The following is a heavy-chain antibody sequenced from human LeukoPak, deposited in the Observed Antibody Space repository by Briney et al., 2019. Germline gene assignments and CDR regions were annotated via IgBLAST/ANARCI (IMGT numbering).Heavy chain of an antibody. CDR3: ARNIAARPPYYYYGMDV. V-gene: IGHV5-51*01. CDR1: GYSFTSYW. D-gene: IGHD6-6*01. Sequence: GESLKISCKGSGYSFTSYWIGWVRQMPGKGLEGMGIIYPGDSDTRYSPSFQGQVTISADKSISTAYLQWSSLKASDTAMYYCARNIAARPPYYYYGMDVWGQGTTVTVSS. J-gene: IGHJ6*02. CDR2: IYPGDSDT.